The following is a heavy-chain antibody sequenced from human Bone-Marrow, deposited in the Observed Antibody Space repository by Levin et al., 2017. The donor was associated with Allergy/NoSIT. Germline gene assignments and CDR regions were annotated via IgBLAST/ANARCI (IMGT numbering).Heavy chain of an antibody. V-gene: IGHV3-23*01. CDR1: GFSFSSYA. Sequence: GESLKISCAASGFSFSSYALSWVRQAPGKGLEWVAAISGDATLTYYADSVRDRFTISRDNSKNTVYLQMDSLRAEDTALYYCAKDWTTIVVEAENPYYFDHWGQGTLVTVSS. J-gene: IGHJ4*02. CDR2: ISGDATLT. D-gene: IGHD2-21*01. CDR3: AKDWTTIVVEAENPYYFDH.